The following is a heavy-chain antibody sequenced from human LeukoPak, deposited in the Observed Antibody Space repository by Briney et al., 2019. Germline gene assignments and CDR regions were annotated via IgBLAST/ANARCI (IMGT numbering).Heavy chain of an antibody. Sequence: PSETLSLTCTVSGGSISSHCWSWIRQPPGKGLEWIGYIYYSGSTNYNPSLKSRVTISVDTSKNQFSLKLSSVTAADTAVYYCARLNDFWSGYTLPYYFDYWGQGTLVTVFS. CDR1: GGSISSHC. CDR3: ARLNDFWSGYTLPYYFDY. CDR2: IYYSGST. V-gene: IGHV4-59*11. J-gene: IGHJ4*02. D-gene: IGHD3-3*01.